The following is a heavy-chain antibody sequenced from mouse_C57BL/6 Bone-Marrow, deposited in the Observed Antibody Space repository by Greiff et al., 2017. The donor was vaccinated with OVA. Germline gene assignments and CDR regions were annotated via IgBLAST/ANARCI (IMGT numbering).Heavy chain of an antibody. V-gene: IGHV1-80*01. J-gene: IGHJ2*01. D-gene: IGHD1-1*01. CDR3: ARGYYGSSYGLFDY. CDR2: IYPGDGDT. CDR1: GYAFSSYW. Sequence: QVQLQQSGAELVKPGASVKISCKASGYAFSSYWMNWVKQRPGKGLEWIGQIYPGDGDTNYNGKFKGKATLTADKSSSTAYMQLSSLTSEDSAVYFCARGYYGSSYGLFDYWGQGTTLTVSS.